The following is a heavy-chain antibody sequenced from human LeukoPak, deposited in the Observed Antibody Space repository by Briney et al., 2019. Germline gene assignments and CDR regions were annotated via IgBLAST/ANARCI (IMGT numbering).Heavy chain of an antibody. D-gene: IGHD3-22*01. CDR2: IYYSGST. J-gene: IGHJ4*02. CDR1: GGSIGSGGYY. CDR3: ARGDELGYYDSSGSGLDY. Sequence: PSQTLSLTCTVSGGSIGSGGYYWSWIRQHPGKGLEWIGYIYYSGSTYYNPSLKSRVTISVDTSKNQFSLKLSSVTAADTAVYYCARGDELGYYDSSGSGLDYWGQGTLVTVSS. V-gene: IGHV4-31*03.